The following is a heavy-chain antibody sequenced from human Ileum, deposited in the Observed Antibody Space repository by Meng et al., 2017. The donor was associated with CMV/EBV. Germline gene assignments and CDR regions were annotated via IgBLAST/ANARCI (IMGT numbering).Heavy chain of an antibody. CDR2: INSAGSDT. J-gene: IGHJ4*02. Sequence: EVQRVEPGGGLVQPGGSLRLSCAASGFSVSSYWMHWVRQAPGKGLLWVSRINSAGSDTYYADFVKGRFTISRDNAKNTLFLQMNSLRVEDTAVYYCLRGSGSYGDFDSWGQGTLVTVSS. CDR1: GFSVSSYW. CDR3: LRGSGSYGDFDS. D-gene: IGHD3-16*01. V-gene: IGHV3-74*01.